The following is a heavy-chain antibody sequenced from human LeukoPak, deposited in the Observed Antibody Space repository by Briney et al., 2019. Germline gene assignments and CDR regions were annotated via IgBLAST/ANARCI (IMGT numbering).Heavy chain of an antibody. D-gene: IGHD3-3*01. CDR3: ARDTTIFGVADYGMDV. J-gene: IGHJ6*02. CDR2: IYSGGST. CDR1: GFTVSSKY. V-gene: IGHV3-53*01. Sequence: GGSLRLSCAASGFTVSSKYMSWVRQAPGKGLEWVSVIYSGGSTYYADSVKGRFTISRDNSKNTLYLQMNSLRAEDTAVYYCARDTTIFGVADYGMDVWGQGTTVTVSS.